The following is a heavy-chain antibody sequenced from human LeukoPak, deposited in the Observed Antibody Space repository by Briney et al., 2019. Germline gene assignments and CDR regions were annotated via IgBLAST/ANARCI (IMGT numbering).Heavy chain of an antibody. CDR2: INPNSGGT. D-gene: IGHD4-17*01. CDR3: ARVPSGDYDMNY. CDR1: GYIFTGYY. Sequence: ASVKVSCKASGYIFTGYYMHWVRQAPGHGLEWMGWINPNSGGTNYAQKFQGRVTMTRDTSISTAYMDLSRLRSDDTAVYYCARVPSGDYDMNYWGQGTLVTGSS. J-gene: IGHJ4*02. V-gene: IGHV1-2*02.